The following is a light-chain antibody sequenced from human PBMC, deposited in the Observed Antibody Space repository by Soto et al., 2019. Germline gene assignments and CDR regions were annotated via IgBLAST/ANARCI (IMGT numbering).Light chain of an antibody. CDR2: EVS. CDR1: IRDLGDSNY. J-gene: IGLJ2*01. V-gene: IGLV2-14*01. Sequence: QSALTQPSSLSGSPGQSITISCTATIRDLGDSNYVSWYQQHPGKAPKLIIFEVSSRPSGVSNRFSGSKSGNTASLTISGLQTEDEADYYCSSSAGRGTVEIGGGTKVTVL. CDR3: SSSAGRGTVE.